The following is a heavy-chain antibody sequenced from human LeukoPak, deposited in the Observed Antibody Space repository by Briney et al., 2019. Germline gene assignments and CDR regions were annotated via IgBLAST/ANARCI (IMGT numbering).Heavy chain of an antibody. J-gene: IGHJ4*02. CDR1: GGSFSSYY. Sequence: SETLSLTCAVYGGSFSSYYWSWIRQPPGKGLEWIGYIYYSGSTNYNPSLKSRVTISVDTSKNQFSLKLSSVTAADTAVYYCARLTYYDILTGYYNYFDYWGQGTLVTVSS. CDR2: IYYSGST. V-gene: IGHV4-59*08. CDR3: ARLTYYDILTGYYNYFDY. D-gene: IGHD3-9*01.